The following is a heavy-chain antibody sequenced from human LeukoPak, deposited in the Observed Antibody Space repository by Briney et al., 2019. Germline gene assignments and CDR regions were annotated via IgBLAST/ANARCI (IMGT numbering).Heavy chain of an antibody. J-gene: IGHJ5*02. CDR2: IYTSGIT. D-gene: IGHD1-26*01. Sequence: SETLSLTCTVSGGSISSYYWSWIRQPAGKGLEWIGRIYTSGITNYNPSLKSRVTMSVDTSKNQFSLKLRSVTAADTAVYYCARDRIVGASSWFDPWGQGTLVTVSS. CDR3: ARDRIVGASSWFDP. CDR1: GGSISSYY. V-gene: IGHV4-4*07.